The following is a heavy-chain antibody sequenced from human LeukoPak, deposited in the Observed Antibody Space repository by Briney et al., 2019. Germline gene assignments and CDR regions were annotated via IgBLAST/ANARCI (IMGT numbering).Heavy chain of an antibody. V-gene: IGHV4-59*01. J-gene: IGHJ3*02. Sequence: SETLSLTCTVSGGSISSYYWSWIRQPPGKGLEWIGYIYYSGSTNYNPSLKSRVTISVDTSKNQFSLKLSSVTAADTAVYYCARVEGDDSSGDAFDIWGQGTMVTVSS. CDR1: GGSISSYY. D-gene: IGHD3-22*01. CDR2: IYYSGST. CDR3: ARVEGDDSSGDAFDI.